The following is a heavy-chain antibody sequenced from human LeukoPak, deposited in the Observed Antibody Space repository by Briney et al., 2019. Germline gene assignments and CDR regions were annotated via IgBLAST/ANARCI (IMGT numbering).Heavy chain of an antibody. J-gene: IGHJ6*03. V-gene: IGHV4-39*07. D-gene: IGHD5-18*01. Sequence: PSETLSLTCTVSGDSVSSNRYSWGWIRQPPGKGLEFIGSIYDSGSTYDNPSLKSRVTVSIDTSTNHFSLKLSSVTAADTAMDYCVRAVIRASNGGSHYYYMDVWGKGTTVIVSS. CDR1: GDSVSSNRYS. CDR2: IYDSGST. CDR3: VRAVIRASNGGSHYYYMDV.